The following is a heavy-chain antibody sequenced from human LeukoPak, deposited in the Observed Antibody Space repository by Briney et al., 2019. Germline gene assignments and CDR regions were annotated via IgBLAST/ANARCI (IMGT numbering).Heavy chain of an antibody. CDR3: ASPPLGYCSGGSCYPGYWYFDL. V-gene: IGHV3-30-3*01. CDR1: GFTFSSYA. J-gene: IGHJ2*01. D-gene: IGHD2-15*01. CDR2: ISYDGSNK. Sequence: GGSLRLSCAASGFTFSSYAMHWVRQAPGKGLEWVAVISYDGSNKYYADSVKGRFTISRDNSKNTLYLQMNRLRAEDAAVYYCASPPLGYCSGGSCYPGYWYFDLWGRGTLVTVSS.